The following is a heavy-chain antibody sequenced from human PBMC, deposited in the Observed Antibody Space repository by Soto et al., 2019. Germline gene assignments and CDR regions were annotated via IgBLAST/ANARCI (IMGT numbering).Heavy chain of an antibody. J-gene: IGHJ6*02. CDR1: GFTFSSYA. Sequence: GGSLRLSCAASGFTFSSYAMSWVRQAPGKGLEWVSAISGSRGSTYYADSVKGRFTISIDNSKNTLYLQMNSLRAEDTAVYYCPREIGESGITYPGYYYYFDMKVWGQGTAVTAS. CDR2: ISGSRGST. D-gene: IGHD3-16*01. CDR3: PREIGESGITYPGYYYYFDMKV. V-gene: IGHV3-23*01.